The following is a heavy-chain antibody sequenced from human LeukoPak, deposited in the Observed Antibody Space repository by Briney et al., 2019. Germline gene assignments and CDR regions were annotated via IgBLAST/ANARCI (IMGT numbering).Heavy chain of an antibody. Sequence: ASVKVSCKASGYTFTGYYMHWVRQAPGQGLEWMGWINPNSGGTNYAQKFQGRVTMTRDTSISTAYMELSRLRSDDTAVYYCARDRDSSSWYITWSAPGGQGSLATASS. J-gene: IGHJ5*02. D-gene: IGHD6-13*01. CDR1: GYTFTGYY. CDR3: ARDRDSSSWYITWSAP. CDR2: INPNSGGT. V-gene: IGHV1-2*02.